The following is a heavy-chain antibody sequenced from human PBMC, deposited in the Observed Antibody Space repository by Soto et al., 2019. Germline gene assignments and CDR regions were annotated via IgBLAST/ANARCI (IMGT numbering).Heavy chain of an antibody. CDR1: GGTFRNFA. V-gene: IGHV1-69*01. Sequence: QVQLVQSGPEVKKPGSSVKVSCKASGGTFRNFAISWVRRAPGQGLEWMGGIMPILGTASYAQKFQGRVTITADESTTTVFMELSSLRSEDTAIYYCAREECSSTTCHNGLDPWGQGSLVTVSS. CDR3: AREECSSTTCHNGLDP. D-gene: IGHD2-2*01. J-gene: IGHJ5*02. CDR2: IMPILGTA.